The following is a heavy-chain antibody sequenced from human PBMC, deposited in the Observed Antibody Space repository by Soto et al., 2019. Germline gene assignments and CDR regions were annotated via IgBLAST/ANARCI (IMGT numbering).Heavy chain of an antibody. Sequence: NPSETLSLTCTVSGGSISSYYWSWTRQPPGKGLEWIGYIYYSGSTNYNPSLKSRVTISVDTSKNQFCLTVTFVTAADTAVYYCAGVRGPFCGGECYPPTPNWFDPWGQGTLVTVSS. J-gene: IGHJ5*02. D-gene: IGHD2-21*01. V-gene: IGHV4-59*08. CDR3: AGVRGPFCGGECYPPTPNWFDP. CDR1: GGSISSYY. CDR2: IYYSGST.